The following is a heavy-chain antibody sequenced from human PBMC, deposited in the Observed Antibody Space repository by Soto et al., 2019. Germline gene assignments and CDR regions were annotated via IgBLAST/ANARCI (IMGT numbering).Heavy chain of an antibody. Sequence: SETLSLTCTVSGGSISSGGYYWSWIRQHPGTGLEWIGHISYSGSTYYNTSLKSRVTISVDTSKNQFSLKLSSVTAADTAVYYCARARGARYFDYWGQGTLVTVSS. D-gene: IGHD2-15*01. CDR1: GGSISSGGYY. V-gene: IGHV4-30-4*01. CDR3: ARARGARYFDY. CDR2: ISYSGST. J-gene: IGHJ4*02.